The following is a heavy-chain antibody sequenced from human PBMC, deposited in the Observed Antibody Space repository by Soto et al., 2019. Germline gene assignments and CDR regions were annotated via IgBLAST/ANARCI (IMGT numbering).Heavy chain of an antibody. CDR3: ARDVYGSTSSGYYYYGMDV. Sequence: SETLSLTCTVSGGSISSYYWSWIRQPAGKGLECIGRLYTSGSTNYSPSLKSRVTMSVDTSKNQFSLKLSSVTAADTAVYYCARDVYGSTSSGYYYYGMDVWGQGTTVTVSS. D-gene: IGHD2-2*01. CDR2: LYTSGST. CDR1: GGSISSYY. J-gene: IGHJ6*02. V-gene: IGHV4-4*07.